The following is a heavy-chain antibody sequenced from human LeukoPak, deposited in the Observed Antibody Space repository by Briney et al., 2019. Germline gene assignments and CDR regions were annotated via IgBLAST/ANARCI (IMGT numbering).Heavy chain of an antibody. Sequence: GGTLRLSCTASGFTFSSYAMNWVRQGPGKGLEWVGRIKSKTDGGTTDYAAPVKARFTISRDDSKNTLYLQMNSLKTEDTAVYYCTAHPYYYDSSGPPFDYWGQGTLVTVSS. CDR1: GFTFSSYA. CDR3: TAHPYYYDSSGPPFDY. CDR2: IKSKTDGGTT. J-gene: IGHJ4*02. V-gene: IGHV3-15*01. D-gene: IGHD3-22*01.